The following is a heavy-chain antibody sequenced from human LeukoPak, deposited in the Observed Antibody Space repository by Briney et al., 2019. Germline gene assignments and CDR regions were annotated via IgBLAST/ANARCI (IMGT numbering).Heavy chain of an antibody. J-gene: IGHJ6*04. Sequence: PRASVKVSCKASGYTFTNYAMNWVRQAPGQGLEWMGWINTNTGNPTYAQGFTGRFVFSLDTSVSTAYLQISSLKTEDTAVYYCARRSMVQHLDVWGKGTTVTVSS. CDR2: INTNTGNP. D-gene: IGHD3-10*01. CDR3: ARRSMVQHLDV. CDR1: GYTFTNYA. V-gene: IGHV7-4-1*02.